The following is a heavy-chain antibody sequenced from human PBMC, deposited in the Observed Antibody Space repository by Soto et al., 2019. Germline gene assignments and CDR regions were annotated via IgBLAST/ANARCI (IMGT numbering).Heavy chain of an antibody. CDR1: GGTFSSYA. D-gene: IGHD6-6*01. V-gene: IGHV1-69*01. CDR3: ASPRPCGEHSLLDY. CDR2: IIPILGTA. J-gene: IGHJ4*02. Sequence: QVQLVQSGAEVKKPGSSVKVSCKASGGTFSSYAISWVRQAPGQGLEWMGGIIPILGTANYAQKFQGRVTITADESTSTASMELSSLRSDYKAVYDCASPRPCGEHSLLDYCGQGTLVTFSS.